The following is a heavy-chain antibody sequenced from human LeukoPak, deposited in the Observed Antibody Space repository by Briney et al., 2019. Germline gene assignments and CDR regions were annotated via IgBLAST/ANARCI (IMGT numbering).Heavy chain of an antibody. CDR2: ISSSGRTM. V-gene: IGHV3-48*03. CDR1: GFTFSSYE. Sequence: GGSLRLSCAASGFTFSSYEMNWVRQAPGKGLEWVSYISSSGRTMYYADSVKGRFTFSRDNAKNSLYLQMNSLRAEDTAVYYCARESGLTMVRGTFDYWGQETLVTVSS. J-gene: IGHJ4*02. CDR3: ARESGLTMVRGTFDY. D-gene: IGHD3-10*01.